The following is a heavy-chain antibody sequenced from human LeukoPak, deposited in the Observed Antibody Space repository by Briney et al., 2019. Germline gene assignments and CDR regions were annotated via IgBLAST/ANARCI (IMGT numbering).Heavy chain of an antibody. V-gene: IGHV3-23*01. CDR3: ARALHDALDI. CDR1: GFTFSSYA. Sequence: PGGSLRLSCAASGFTFSSYAMSWVRQAPGKGLEWVSAISGSGGSTYYADSVKGRFTISRDNAKNSLYLQMSSLRAEDTAVYYCARALHDALDIWGQGTMVTVSS. J-gene: IGHJ3*02. CDR2: ISGSGGST.